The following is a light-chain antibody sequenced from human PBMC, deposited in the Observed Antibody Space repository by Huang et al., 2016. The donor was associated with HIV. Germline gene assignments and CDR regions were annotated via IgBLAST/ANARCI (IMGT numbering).Light chain of an antibody. CDR1: QGIGNS. CDR3: QQYHSLPWT. V-gene: IGKV1-NL1*01. J-gene: IGKJ1*01. Sequence: DIQMTQSPSSLSASVGDRVTITCRASQGIGNSLAWYQQKPEKAPRLLLYATSTLESGVPSRFSGSGSGTNYPLTINTLQPEDIASYYCQQYHSLPWTFGQGTKVEIK. CDR2: ATS.